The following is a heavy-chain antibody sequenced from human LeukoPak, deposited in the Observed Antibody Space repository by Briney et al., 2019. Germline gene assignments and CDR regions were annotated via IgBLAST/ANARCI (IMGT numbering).Heavy chain of an antibody. CDR2: MNPNSGNT. V-gene: IGHV1-8*01. CDR3: ARDTIAAAGSDY. Sequence: ASVKVSCKASGDTFTSYDINWVRQATGQGLEWMGWMNPNSGNTGYAQKFQGRVTMTRNTSISTAYMELSSLRSEDTAVYYCARDTIAAAGSDYWGQGTLVTVSS. CDR1: GDTFTSYD. D-gene: IGHD6-13*01. J-gene: IGHJ4*02.